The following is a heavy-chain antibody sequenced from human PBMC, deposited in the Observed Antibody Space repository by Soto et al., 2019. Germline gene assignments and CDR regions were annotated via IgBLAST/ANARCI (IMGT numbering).Heavy chain of an antibody. Sequence: EVQLLESGGGLVQPGGSLRLSCVASGFPFKNYDMRWVRQAPGKGVEGGSGISGSGGVTYYADPVKGRFIISRDNSKNTLYLQMNSLRANDTAVYYCAKDRQFRSYYESAGHYNNWGQGTLVTVSS. CDR1: GFPFKNYD. V-gene: IGHV3-23*01. J-gene: IGHJ4*02. CDR2: ISGSGGVT. D-gene: IGHD3-10*01. CDR3: AKDRQFRSYYESAGHYNN.